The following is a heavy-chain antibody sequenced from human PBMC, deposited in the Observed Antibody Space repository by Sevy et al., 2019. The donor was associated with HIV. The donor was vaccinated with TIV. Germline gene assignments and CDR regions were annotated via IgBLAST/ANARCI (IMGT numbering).Heavy chain of an antibody. Sequence: GGSLRLSCAASGLTFSKYSMSWVRQPPGKGLEWVSALSFGCGEINYADSVKGRFTISRDNSKSSVYLQMINLRPEDTAVYYCAREGCTKPHDYWGQGTLVTVSS. CDR1: GLTFSKYS. D-gene: IGHD2-8*01. CDR3: AREGCTKPHDY. CDR2: LSFGCGEI. V-gene: IGHV3-23*01. J-gene: IGHJ4*02.